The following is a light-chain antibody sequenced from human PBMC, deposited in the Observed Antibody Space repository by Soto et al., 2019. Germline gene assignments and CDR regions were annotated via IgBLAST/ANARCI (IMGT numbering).Light chain of an antibody. J-gene: IGKJ4*01. CDR1: QGIRND. Sequence: AIQMTQSPSSLSASVGDRVTITCRASQGIRNDLGWYQQKPGTAPKLLIYAAYRLQSGVPSRFSGSGSGTDFTLTISSLQPEDFATYYCLQDWKYPLTFGGGTKVEI. V-gene: IGKV1-6*01. CDR2: AAY. CDR3: LQDWKYPLT.